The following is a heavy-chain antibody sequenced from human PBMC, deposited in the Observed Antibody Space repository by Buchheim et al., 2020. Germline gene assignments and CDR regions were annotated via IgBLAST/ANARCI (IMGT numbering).Heavy chain of an antibody. V-gene: IGHV1-3*01. J-gene: IGHJ4*02. CDR1: GYTFTSYA. CDR2: INAGNGNT. Sequence: QVQLVQSGAEVKKPGASVKVSCKASGYTFTSYAMHWVRQAPGQRLEWMGWINAGNGNTKYSQKFQGRVTITRDTSASTAYMELSSLRSEDTAVYYCARTPWETYYYDSSGYLDYWGQGTL. D-gene: IGHD3-22*01. CDR3: ARTPWETYYYDSSGYLDY.